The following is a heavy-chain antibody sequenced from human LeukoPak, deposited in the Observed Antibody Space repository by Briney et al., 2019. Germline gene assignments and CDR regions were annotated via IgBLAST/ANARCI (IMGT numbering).Heavy chain of an antibody. J-gene: IGHJ4*02. CDR3: AREACSGERCYQNYDY. D-gene: IGHD2-15*01. CDR2: ISPNSGGT. Sequence: ASVKLSCKASGYTFTGYYMHWVRQAPGQGLEYMGWISPNSGGTNCAQKFQGRVTMTRDTSINTAYMELTGLTSDDTAVYYCAREACSGERCYQNYDYWGQGTLVTVSS. V-gene: IGHV1-2*02. CDR1: GYTFTGYY.